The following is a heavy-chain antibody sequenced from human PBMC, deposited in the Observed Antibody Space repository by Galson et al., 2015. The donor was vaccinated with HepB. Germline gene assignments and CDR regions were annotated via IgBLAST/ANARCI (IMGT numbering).Heavy chain of an antibody. D-gene: IGHD4-17*01. V-gene: IGHV4-34*01. CDR2: INHSGST. J-gene: IGHJ4*02. CDR3: ARGRSDYGDLWYFDY. Sequence: TLSLTCAVYGGSFSGYYWSWIRQPPGKGLEWIGEINHSGSTNYNPSLKSRVTISVDTSKNQFSLKLSSVTAADTAVYYCARGRSDYGDLWYFDYWGQGTLVTVSS. CDR1: GGSFSGYY.